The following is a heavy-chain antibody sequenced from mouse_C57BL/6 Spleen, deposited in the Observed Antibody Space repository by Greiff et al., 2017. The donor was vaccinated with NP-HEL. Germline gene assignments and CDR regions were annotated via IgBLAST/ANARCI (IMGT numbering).Heavy chain of an antibody. Sequence: EVKLVESGGGLVKPGGSLKLSCAASGFTFSDYGMHWVRQAPEKGLEWVAYISRGSSTIYYADTVKGRFTISRDNATNTLFLQMTSLRSEDTAMYYCARDGYDVWFAYWGQGTLVTVSA. CDR1: GFTFSDYG. CDR2: ISRGSSTI. J-gene: IGHJ3*01. V-gene: IGHV5-17*01. D-gene: IGHD2-2*01. CDR3: ARDGYDVWFAY.